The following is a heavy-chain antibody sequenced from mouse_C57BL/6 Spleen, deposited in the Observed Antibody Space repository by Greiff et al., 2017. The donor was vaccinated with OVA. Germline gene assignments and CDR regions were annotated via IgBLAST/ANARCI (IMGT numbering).Heavy chain of an antibody. D-gene: IGHD2-4*01. CDR1: GYTFTDYE. V-gene: IGHV1-15*01. CDR3: TRGDYDYAAY. J-gene: IGHJ3*01. CDR2: IDPETGGT. Sequence: QVQLKESGAELVRPGASVTLSCKASGYTFTDYEMHWVKQTPVHGLEWIGAIDPETGGTAYNQKFKGKAILTADKSSSTAYMELRSLTSEDSAVYYCTRGDYDYAAYWGQGTLVTVSA.